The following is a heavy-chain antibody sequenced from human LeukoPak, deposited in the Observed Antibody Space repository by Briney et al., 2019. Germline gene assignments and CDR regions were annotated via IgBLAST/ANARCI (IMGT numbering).Heavy chain of an antibody. CDR3: ATDLSSGSYYQDYYFDY. CDR1: GYTFTGYY. Sequence: ASVKVSCKASGYTFTGYYMHWVRQAPGQGLEWMGRINPNSGGTNYAQKFQGRVTMTRVTSISTAYMELSRLRSDDTAVYYCATDLSSGSYYQDYYFDYWGQGTLVTVSS. J-gene: IGHJ4*02. D-gene: IGHD3-10*01. CDR2: INPNSGGT. V-gene: IGHV1-2*06.